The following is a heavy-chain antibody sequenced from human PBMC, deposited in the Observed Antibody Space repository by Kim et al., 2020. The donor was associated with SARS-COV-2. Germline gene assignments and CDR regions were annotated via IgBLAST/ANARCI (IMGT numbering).Heavy chain of an antibody. D-gene: IGHD5-18*01. J-gene: IGHJ4*02. CDR3: ARVGYSYGYPVFDY. Sequence: ADSVKGRFTISRDNAKNSLYLQMNSLRAEDTAVYYCARVGYSYGYPVFDYWGQGTLVTVSS. V-gene: IGHV3-11*01.